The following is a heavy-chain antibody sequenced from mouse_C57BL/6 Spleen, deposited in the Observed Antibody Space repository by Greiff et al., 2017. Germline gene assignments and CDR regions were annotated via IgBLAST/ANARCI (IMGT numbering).Heavy chain of an antibody. V-gene: IGHV7-3*01. CDR2: IRNKANGYTT. D-gene: IGHD2-2*01. Sequence: EVQLVESGGGLVQPGGSLSLSCAASGFTFTDYYMSWVRQPPGKALEWLGFIRNKANGYTTEYSASVKGRFTISRDNSQSILYLQMNALRAEDSATYYCASSMVGYFDVWGTGTTVTVSS. J-gene: IGHJ1*03. CDR3: ASSMVGYFDV. CDR1: GFTFTDYY.